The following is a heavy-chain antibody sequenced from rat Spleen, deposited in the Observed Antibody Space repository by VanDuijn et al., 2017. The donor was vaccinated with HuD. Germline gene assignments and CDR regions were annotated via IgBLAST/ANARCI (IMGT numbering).Heavy chain of an antibody. D-gene: IGHD1-9*01. CDR2: ISYGDRSGHSST. J-gene: IGHJ2*01. Sequence: EVQLVESGGGLVQPGRSLKLSCAASGFTFSDYGMAWVRQAPTKGLEWVATISYGDRSGHSSTYYRDSVKGRFTISRDNEKSTLSLQMDSLRSEDTATYYCARRHYGYTDYFDYWGQGVMVTVSS. CDR1: GFTFSDYG. V-gene: IGHV5-29*01. CDR3: ARRHYGYTDYFDY.